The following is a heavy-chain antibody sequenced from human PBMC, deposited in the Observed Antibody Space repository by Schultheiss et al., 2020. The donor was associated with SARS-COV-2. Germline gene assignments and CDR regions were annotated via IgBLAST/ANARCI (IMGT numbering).Heavy chain of an antibody. D-gene: IGHD6-6*01. CDR2: IIPIFGTA. V-gene: IGHV1-69*06. CDR3: ASGGGAARLVSGAFDI. Sequence: SVKVSCKASGGTFNNHGIAWVRQAPGQGLEWMGGIIPIFGTANYAQKFQGRVTITADKSTSTAYMELSSLRSEDTAVYYCASGGGAARLVSGAFDIWGQATMVTVS. CDR1: GGTFNNHG. J-gene: IGHJ3*02.